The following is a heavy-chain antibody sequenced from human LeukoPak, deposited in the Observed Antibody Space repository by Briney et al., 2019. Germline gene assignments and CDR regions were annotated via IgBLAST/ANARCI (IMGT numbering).Heavy chain of an antibody. CDR3: AREASIYYYDFWSASVGAPPGHAFDI. D-gene: IGHD3-3*01. Sequence: HPGRSLRLSCAASGFTFSSYGMHWVRQAPGKGLEGVAVISYDGSNKYYADSVKGRFTISRDNSKNTLYLQMNSLRAEDTAVYYCAREASIYYYDFWSASVGAPPGHAFDIWGQGTMVTVSS. CDR1: GFTFSSYG. CDR2: ISYDGSNK. V-gene: IGHV3-30*03. J-gene: IGHJ3*02.